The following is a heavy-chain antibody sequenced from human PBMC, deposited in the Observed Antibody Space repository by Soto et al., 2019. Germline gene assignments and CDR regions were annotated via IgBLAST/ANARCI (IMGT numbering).Heavy chain of an antibody. CDR3: ANLIVFHSSYYHDY. Sequence: PSETLSRTCAVYGVPFSDYYWSWIRQSPGKGLEWIGETNHSGNTNYNPSLKSRVTMLVDTSKNQFSLSLSSVTAADTAVYYCANLIVFHSSYYHDYWGHGTLVTVS. D-gene: IGHD1-26*01. J-gene: IGHJ4*01. CDR2: TNHSGNT. V-gene: IGHV4-34*01. CDR1: GVPFSDYY.